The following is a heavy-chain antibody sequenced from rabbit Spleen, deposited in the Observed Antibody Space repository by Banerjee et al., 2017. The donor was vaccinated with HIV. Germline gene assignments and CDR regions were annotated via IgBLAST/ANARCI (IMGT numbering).Heavy chain of an antibody. Sequence: QEQLVESGGGLVQPEGSLTLTCTASGFSFSSSYCMCWVRQAPGKGLEWIACIGIGSGGRTYYATWASGRFTISRTSSTTVTLRMTSLTAADRATYFCARDLVGVIGWNFYLWGQGTLVTVS. CDR2: IGIGSGGRT. D-gene: IGHD1-1*01. J-gene: IGHJ4*01. V-gene: IGHV1S45*01. CDR3: ARDLVGVIGWNFYL. CDR1: GFSFSSSYC.